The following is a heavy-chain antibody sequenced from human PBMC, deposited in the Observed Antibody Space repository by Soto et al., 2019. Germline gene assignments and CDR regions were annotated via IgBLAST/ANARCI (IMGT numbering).Heavy chain of an antibody. Sequence: SVKVSCKASGGTFSSYTISWVRQAPGQGLEWIGRIIPILGIANYAQKFQGRVTITADKSTSTAYMELSSLRSEDTAVYYCARKDDFWSGYYKGAFDIWGQGTMVTVSS. CDR2: IIPILGIA. J-gene: IGHJ3*02. CDR1: GGTFSSYT. D-gene: IGHD3-3*01. V-gene: IGHV1-69*02. CDR3: ARKDDFWSGYYKGAFDI.